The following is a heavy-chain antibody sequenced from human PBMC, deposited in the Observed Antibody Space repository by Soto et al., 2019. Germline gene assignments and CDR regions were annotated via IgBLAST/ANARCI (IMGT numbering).Heavy chain of an antibody. Sequence: QVQLVQSGAEVKKPGASVKVSCKASGYTFTSYGITWVRQAPGQGLEWMGWNSAYNGNTNYAQKLQGRVTMTTDTSTSTAYMELRRLRSDATAVYFCPRDRHSASGSGFTPTSWFDLWGQGSLVTVSS. CDR3: PRDRHSASGSGFTPTSWFDL. CDR2: NSAYNGNT. CDR1: GYTFTSYG. J-gene: IGHJ5*02. D-gene: IGHD6-19*01. V-gene: IGHV1-18*01.